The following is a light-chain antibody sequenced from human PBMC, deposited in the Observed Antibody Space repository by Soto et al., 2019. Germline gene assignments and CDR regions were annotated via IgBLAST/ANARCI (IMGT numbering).Light chain of an antibody. V-gene: IGKV3-11*01. CDR3: QQRSNWPLT. CDR2: DVS. Sequence: EIVMTQSPATLSVSPGEKATLSCRASQSVSRYLVWYQQKPGQAPRLLIYDVSNRATGIPARFSGSGSGTDFTLTISSLEPEDFAVYYCQQRSNWPLTFGGGTKVEIK. J-gene: IGKJ4*01. CDR1: QSVSRY.